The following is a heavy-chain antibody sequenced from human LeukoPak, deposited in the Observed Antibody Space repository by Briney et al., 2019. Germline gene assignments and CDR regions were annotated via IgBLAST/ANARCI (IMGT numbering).Heavy chain of an antibody. D-gene: IGHD3-22*01. Sequence: GGSLRLSCAASGFTFSSYTMNWVRQAPGKGLEWVSSISSSGSYIYYADSLKGRFTISRDNAKNSLYLQMNSLRAEDTAVYYCASSYDRSGHGGQGTLVTVSS. J-gene: IGHJ4*02. CDR1: GFTFSSYT. V-gene: IGHV3-21*01. CDR3: ASSYDRSGH. CDR2: ISSSGSYI.